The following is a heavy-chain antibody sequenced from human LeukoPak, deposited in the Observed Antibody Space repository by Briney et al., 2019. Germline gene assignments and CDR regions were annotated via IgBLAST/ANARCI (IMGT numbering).Heavy chain of an antibody. D-gene: IGHD3-9*01. CDR1: GYTFTIYA. J-gene: IGHJ4*02. V-gene: IGHV1-3*01. Sequence: ASVKVSCKASGYTFTIYAMHWVRQAPGQRLEWMGWINAGNGNIKYSQKFPGRVTITRDTSASTAYMELSSMRSEETAVYYCARDYDILTGYYTFDYWGQGTLVTVSS. CDR3: ARDYDILTGYYTFDY. CDR2: INAGNGNI.